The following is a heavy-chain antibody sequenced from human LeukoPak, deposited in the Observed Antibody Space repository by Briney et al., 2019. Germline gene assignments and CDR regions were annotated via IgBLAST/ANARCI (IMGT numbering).Heavy chain of an antibody. CDR1: GVSISSYY. V-gene: IGHV4-4*07. D-gene: IGHD3-10*01. CDR2: SYSSGNT. CDR3: ARGHGSGSYANWFDT. J-gene: IGHJ5*02. Sequence: SETLSLTCTVSGVSISSYYWSWIRQPAGKGLEWIGRSYSSGNTNYNPSLKSRVTMSIDTSKNLFSLKLRSVTAADTAVYYCARGHGSGSYANWFDTWGQGTLVTVSS.